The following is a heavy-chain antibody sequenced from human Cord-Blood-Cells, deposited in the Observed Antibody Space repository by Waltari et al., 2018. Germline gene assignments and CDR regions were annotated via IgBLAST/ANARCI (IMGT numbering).Heavy chain of an antibody. CDR1: GGSISSSSYY. Sequence: QLQLQESGPGLVKPSETLSLTCTVPGGSISSSSYYWGWIRQPPGKGLEWIGSIYYSGSTYYNPSLKSRVTISVDTSKNQFSLKLSSVTAADTAVYYCASLVYIWFGELLSYFDYWGQGTLVTVSS. CDR3: ASLVYIWFGELLSYFDY. V-gene: IGHV4-39*01. J-gene: IGHJ4*02. CDR2: IYYSGST. D-gene: IGHD3-10*01.